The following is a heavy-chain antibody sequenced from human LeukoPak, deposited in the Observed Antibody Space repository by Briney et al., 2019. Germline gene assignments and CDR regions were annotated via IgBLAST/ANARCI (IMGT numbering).Heavy chain of an antibody. CDR1: GFTFSSYW. CDR3: ARDGRWTEDTAVVTGYYYYGMDV. CDR2: IKQEGSEK. Sequence: GGSLRLSCAASGFTFSSYWMSWVRQAPGKGLEWVANIKQEGSEKYYVDSVKGRFTISRDNAKNSLYLQMNSLRAEDTAVYYCARDGRWTEDTAVVTGYYYYGMDVWGQGTTVTVSS. D-gene: IGHD5-18*01. J-gene: IGHJ6*02. V-gene: IGHV3-7*01.